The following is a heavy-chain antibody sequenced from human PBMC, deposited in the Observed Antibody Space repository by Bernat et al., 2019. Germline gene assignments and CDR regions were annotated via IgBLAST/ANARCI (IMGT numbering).Heavy chain of an antibody. V-gene: IGHV4-34*01. J-gene: IGHJ2*01. CDR1: GGSFSGYY. D-gene: IGHD3-10*01. CDR3: ASRITMVRGVINWYFDL. Sequence: QVQLQQWGAGLLKPSETLSLTCAVYGGSFSGYYWSWIRQPPGKGLEWIGSIYYSGSTYYNPSLKSRVTISVDTSKNQFSLKLSSVTAADTAVYYCASRITMVRGVINWYFDLWGRGTLVTVSS. CDR2: IYYSGST.